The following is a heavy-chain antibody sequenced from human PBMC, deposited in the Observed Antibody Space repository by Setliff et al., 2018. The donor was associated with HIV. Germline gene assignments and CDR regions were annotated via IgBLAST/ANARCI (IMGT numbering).Heavy chain of an antibody. CDR3: ARSLGGLAVPSKNYFDP. J-gene: IGHJ5*02. V-gene: IGHV1-46*01. CDR2: INPSGTYT. Sequence: ASVKVSCKTSGDTFTNYYMHWVRQAPGQGPEWLGIINPSGTYTSYAQKFQGRVTMTRDTSTTTVYMELSGLRSEDTAVYFCARSLGGLAVPSKNYFDPWGQGTLVTV. CDR1: GDTFTNYY. D-gene: IGHD1-7*01.